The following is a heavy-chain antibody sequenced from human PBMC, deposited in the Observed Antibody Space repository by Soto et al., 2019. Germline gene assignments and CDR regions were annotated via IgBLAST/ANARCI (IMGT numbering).Heavy chain of an antibody. CDR3: ARVVFWSGYVYAFDI. CDR1: GFTFSSYA. Sequence: PGGSLRLSCAASGFTFSSYAMSWVRQAPGKGLEWVSAISGSGGSTYYADSVKGRFTISRDNSKNTLYLQMNSLRAEDTAVYYCARVVFWSGYVYAFDIWGQGTMVTVSS. D-gene: IGHD3-3*01. V-gene: IGHV3-23*01. CDR2: ISGSGGST. J-gene: IGHJ3*02.